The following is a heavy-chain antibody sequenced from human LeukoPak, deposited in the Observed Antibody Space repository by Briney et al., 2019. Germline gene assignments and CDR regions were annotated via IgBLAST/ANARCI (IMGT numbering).Heavy chain of an antibody. CDR2: INPNSGGT. CDR3: AREEDYYDSSGYSGD. J-gene: IGHJ4*02. V-gene: IGHV1-2*06. CDR1: GYTFTGYY. D-gene: IGHD3-22*01. Sequence: ASVTVSCTASGYTFTGYYMHWVRQAPGQGLEWMGRINPNSGGTNYAQKFRGRVTMTRDTSISTAYMELSRLRSDDTAVYYCAREEDYYDSSGYSGDWGQGTLVTVSS.